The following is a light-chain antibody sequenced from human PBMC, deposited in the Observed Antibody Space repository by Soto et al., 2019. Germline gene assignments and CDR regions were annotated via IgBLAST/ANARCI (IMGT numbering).Light chain of an antibody. CDR3: SSYTSSSSLKWV. Sequence: QSVLTQPASVSGSPGQSITISCTGTGSDVGGYNYVSWYQQHPGKAPKLMIYEVSNRPSGVSNRFSGSKSGNTASLTISGLQAEDEADYYCSSYTSSSSLKWVFCGGTKLTVL. V-gene: IGLV2-14*01. CDR1: GSDVGGYNY. J-gene: IGLJ3*02. CDR2: EVS.